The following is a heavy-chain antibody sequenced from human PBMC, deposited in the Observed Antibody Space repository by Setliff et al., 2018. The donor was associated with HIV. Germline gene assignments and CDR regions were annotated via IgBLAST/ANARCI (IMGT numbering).Heavy chain of an antibody. D-gene: IGHD1-26*01. Sequence: LSLTCTVSGDSISSYYWSWIRQPPGKGLEWIGYIYYSGSTNYNPSLKSRVTISLDMSKNQFSLRLSSVTAADTAIYYCARSTVGAGASFPWGRGILVTVSS. V-gene: IGHV4-59*12. CDR2: IYYSGST. J-gene: IGHJ5*02. CDR1: GDSISSYY. CDR3: ARSTVGAGASFP.